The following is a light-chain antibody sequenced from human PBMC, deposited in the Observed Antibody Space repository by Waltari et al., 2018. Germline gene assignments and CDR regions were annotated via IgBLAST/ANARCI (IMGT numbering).Light chain of an antibody. Sequence: EIVVTQSPATLSVSPGDRATLPCRASQSISSNLAWFQQKPGQSPRPLIYGASARASGVPARFSGSGSGTEFTLTITSLQSEDFAVYYCQQYHALPPSTFGQGTRV. CDR1: QSISSN. CDR2: GAS. CDR3: QQYHALPPST. V-gene: IGKV3-15*01. J-gene: IGKJ1*01.